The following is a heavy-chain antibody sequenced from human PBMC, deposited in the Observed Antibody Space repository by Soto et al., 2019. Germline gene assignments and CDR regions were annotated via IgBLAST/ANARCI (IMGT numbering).Heavy chain of an antibody. CDR2: IYYSGST. D-gene: IGHD5-18*01. J-gene: IGHJ6*03. CDR3: ARGIQHTSKYYYYYYMDV. CDR1: GGSISSYY. Sequence: SETLSLTCTVSGGSISSYYWSWIRQPPGKGLEWIGYIYYSGSTNYNPSLKSRVTISVDTSKNQFSLKLSSVTAADTAVYYCARGIQHTSKYYYYYYMDVWGKGTTVTVSS. V-gene: IGHV4-59*01.